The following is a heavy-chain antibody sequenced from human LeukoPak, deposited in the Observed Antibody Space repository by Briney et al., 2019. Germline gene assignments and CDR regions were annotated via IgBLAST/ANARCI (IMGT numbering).Heavy chain of an antibody. CDR2: IYYSGST. CDR3: ARVDGYYYDSSGDAFDI. V-gene: IGHV4-59*01. Sequence: SETLSLTCTVSGGSISSYYWSWIRQPPGKGLEWIGYIYYSGSTNYNPSLKSRVTISVDTSKNQFSLKLSSVTAADTAVYYCARVDGYYYDSSGDAFDIWGQGTMVTVSS. J-gene: IGHJ3*02. D-gene: IGHD3-22*01. CDR1: GGSISSYY.